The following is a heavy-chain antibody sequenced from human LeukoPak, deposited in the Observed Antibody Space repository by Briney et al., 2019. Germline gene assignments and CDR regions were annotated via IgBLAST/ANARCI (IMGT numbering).Heavy chain of an antibody. V-gene: IGHV4-39*01. CDR1: GGSISSSNFH. Sequence: PSETLSLTCTVSGGSISSSNFHWGWIRQPPGKGLEWIGTMYYSGSTYYNPSLKSRVTISVDTSKNQFSLKLSSVTAADTAVYYCARSFSDFWSHSDYWGQGTLVTVSS. D-gene: IGHD3-3*01. CDR3: ARSFSDFWSHSDY. J-gene: IGHJ4*02. CDR2: MYYSGST.